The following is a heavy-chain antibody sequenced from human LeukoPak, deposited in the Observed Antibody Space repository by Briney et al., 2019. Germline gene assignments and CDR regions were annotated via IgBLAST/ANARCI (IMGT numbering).Heavy chain of an antibody. CDR2: MNPNSGNT. CDR3: ARARIYCSSTSCYEDYYYYYYMDV. CDR1: GYTFTSYD. V-gene: IGHV1-8*01. J-gene: IGHJ6*03. Sequence: ASVKVSCKASGYTFTSYDINWVRQATGQGLEWMGWMNPNSGNTDYAQKFQGRVTMTRNTSISTDYMELRRLRAEDTAVYYCARARIYCSSTSCYEDYYYYYYMDVWGKGTTVTVSS. D-gene: IGHD2-2*01.